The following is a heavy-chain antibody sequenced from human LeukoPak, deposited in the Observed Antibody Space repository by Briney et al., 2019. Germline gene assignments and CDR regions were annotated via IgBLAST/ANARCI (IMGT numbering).Heavy chain of an antibody. CDR1: GGTFSSYA. Sequence: ASVKVSCKASGGTFSSYAISWVRQAPGQGLEWMGRIIPILGIANYAQKFQGRVTITADKSTSTAYMELSSLRSEDTAVYYCTRDIAAAGTRRRWSDPWGQGTLVTVSS. CDR2: IIPILGIA. V-gene: IGHV1-69*04. D-gene: IGHD6-13*01. CDR3: TRDIAAAGTRRRWSDP. J-gene: IGHJ5*02.